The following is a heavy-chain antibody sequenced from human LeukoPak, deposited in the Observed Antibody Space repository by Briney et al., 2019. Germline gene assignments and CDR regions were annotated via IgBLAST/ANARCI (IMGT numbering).Heavy chain of an antibody. D-gene: IGHD3-3*01. CDR1: GFTFSSYW. CDR3: AAVGEWLSNAFNT. Sequence: GGSLRLSCAASGFTFSSYWMSWVRQAPGQGLEWVGRIKSRGDGETRDYAAPVKDSFIISRDDSKNTLYLQMNSLRTEDTAIYYCAAVGEWLSNAFNTWGQGTLVTVSA. V-gene: IGHV3-15*01. CDR2: IKSRGDGETR. J-gene: IGHJ3*02.